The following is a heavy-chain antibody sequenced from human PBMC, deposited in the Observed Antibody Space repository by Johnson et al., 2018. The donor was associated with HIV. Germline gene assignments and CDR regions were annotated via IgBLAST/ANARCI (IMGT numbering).Heavy chain of an antibody. CDR1: GFTVSSNY. V-gene: IGHV3-66*03. CDR2: IYSGGST. Sequence: VHLVESGGGLIQPGGSLSLSCAASGFTVSSNYMSWVRQAPGKGLEWVSVIYSGGSTYYADSVKGRFTISRDNSKNTLYLQMNSLRAEDTAVYYCASYCSGGSCYRRSPSDAFDIWGQGTMVTVSS. J-gene: IGHJ3*02. D-gene: IGHD2-15*01. CDR3: ASYCSGGSCYRRSPSDAFDI.